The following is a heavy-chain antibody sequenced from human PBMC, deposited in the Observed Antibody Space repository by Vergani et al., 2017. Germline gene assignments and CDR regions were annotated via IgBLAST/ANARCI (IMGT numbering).Heavy chain of an antibody. CDR3: ASRYCGSTSCPYYFFDY. Sequence: QVQLVESGGGVVQPGRSLRLSCAASVFTFNSYAMHWVRQAPGKGLEWVAVISYDGSNKFYADSVKGRFTISRDNSKNTLYLQMNSLRAEDTAVYYCASRYCGSTSCPYYFFDYWGQGTLVTVSS. CDR2: ISYDGSNK. CDR1: VFTFNSYA. D-gene: IGHD2-2*01. V-gene: IGHV3-30-3*01. J-gene: IGHJ4*02.